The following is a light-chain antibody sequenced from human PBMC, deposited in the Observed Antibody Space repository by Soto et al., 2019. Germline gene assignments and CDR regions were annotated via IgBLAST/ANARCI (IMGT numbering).Light chain of an antibody. V-gene: IGKV1-5*03. CDR2: KAS. CDR1: QTISSW. CDR3: QHCNSYSEA. J-gene: IGKJ1*01. Sequence: DIQMTQSPSTLAGSVGNRVTITFRASQTISSWLAWYQQKTGQAPKILIYKASTLKSGVPSRFRGSGSGTEFTLTISRLQPDDFETYYCQHCNSYSEAFGQGTKVDIK.